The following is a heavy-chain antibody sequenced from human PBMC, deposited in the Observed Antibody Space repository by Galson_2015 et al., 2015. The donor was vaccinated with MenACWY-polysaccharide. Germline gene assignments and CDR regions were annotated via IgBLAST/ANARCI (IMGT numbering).Heavy chain of an antibody. Sequence: SLRLSCAASGFSVGDNYMTWVHQGPEKGLEWVSVIYSGGSRYYRDSVKGRFTISRDDSNNTLYLQMTSLRAEDTAVYYCVRETRRSHDYYGLDVWGQGTPVIVSS. CDR1: GFSVGDNY. CDR3: VRETRRSHDYYGLDV. CDR2: IYSGGSR. D-gene: IGHD1-26*01. V-gene: IGHV3-66*01. J-gene: IGHJ6*02.